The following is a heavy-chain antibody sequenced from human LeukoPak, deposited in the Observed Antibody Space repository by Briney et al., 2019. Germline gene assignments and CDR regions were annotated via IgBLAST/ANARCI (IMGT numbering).Heavy chain of an antibody. CDR1: GFIVSTNY. V-gene: IGHV3-53*01. Sequence: GGSLRLPCAASGFIVSTNYMSWVRQAPGKGLEWVSVIFSGGSTYYADSVKGRFTISRDKSNNTLYLQMNSLRAEDTAVYYCARGPGKASFDYWGQGTLVTVSS. D-gene: IGHD3-10*01. CDR3: ARGPGKASFDY. J-gene: IGHJ4*02. CDR2: IFSGGST.